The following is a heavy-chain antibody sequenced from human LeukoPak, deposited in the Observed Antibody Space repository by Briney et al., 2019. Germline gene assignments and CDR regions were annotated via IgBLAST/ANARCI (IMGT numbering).Heavy chain of an antibody. D-gene: IGHD5-18*01. CDR3: ARGLRGYSYESWFDP. CDR1: GGSFSGYY. Sequence: SETLSLTCAVYGGSFSGYYWSWIRQPPGKGLEWIGEINHSGSTNYNPSLKSRVTISVDTSKNQFSLKLSSVTAADTAVYYCARGLRGYSYESWFDPWGQGTLVTVSS. V-gene: IGHV4-34*01. CDR2: INHSGST. J-gene: IGHJ5*02.